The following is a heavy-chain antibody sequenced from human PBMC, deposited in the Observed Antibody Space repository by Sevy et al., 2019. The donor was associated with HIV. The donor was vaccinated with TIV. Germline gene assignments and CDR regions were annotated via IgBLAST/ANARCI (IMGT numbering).Heavy chain of an antibody. CDR2: ISYDGSNK. D-gene: IGHD1-26*01. Sequence: GGSLRLSCAASGFTFSSYAMHWVRQAPGKGLEWVAVISYDGSNKYYADSVKGRFTISRDNSKNTLYLQMNSLRAEDTAVYYCDLVGAHDAFDIWGQGTMVTVSS. CDR3: DLVGAHDAFDI. V-gene: IGHV3-30-3*01. CDR1: GFTFSSYA. J-gene: IGHJ3*02.